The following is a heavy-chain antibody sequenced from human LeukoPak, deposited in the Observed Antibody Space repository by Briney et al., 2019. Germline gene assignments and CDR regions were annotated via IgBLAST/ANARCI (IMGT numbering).Heavy chain of an antibody. V-gene: IGHV3-33*01. D-gene: IGHD2-15*01. CDR2: IWYDGSNK. J-gene: IGHJ4*02. Sequence: GGSLRLSCAASGFTFSSYGMHWVRQAPGKGLEWVAVIWYDGSNKYYADSVKGRFTISRDNSKNTLYLQMNSLRAEDTAVYYCARGTGCSGGSCFFDHWGQGTLVTVSS. CDR3: ARGTGCSGGSCFFDH. CDR1: GFTFSSYG.